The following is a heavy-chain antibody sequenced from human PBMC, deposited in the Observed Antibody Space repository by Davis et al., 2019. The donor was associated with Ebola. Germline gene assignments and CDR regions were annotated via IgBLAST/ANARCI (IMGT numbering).Heavy chain of an antibody. V-gene: IGHV1-69*10. CDR1: GGTFSSYA. J-gene: IGHJ4*02. Sequence: SVKVSCKASGGTFSSYAISWVRQAPGQGLEWMGGIIPILGIANYAQKLQGRVTMTTDTSTSTAYMELRSLRSDDTAVYYCARGEDYYGSGYLDYWGQGTLVTVSS. CDR3: ARGEDYYGSGYLDY. CDR2: IIPILGIA. D-gene: IGHD3-10*01.